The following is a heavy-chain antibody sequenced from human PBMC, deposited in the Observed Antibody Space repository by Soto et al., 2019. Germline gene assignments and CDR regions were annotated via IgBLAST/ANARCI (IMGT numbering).Heavy chain of an antibody. D-gene: IGHD5-12*01. CDR1: GFTFSSYA. CDR3: AKEGLNIVATIEGLGYFDY. J-gene: IGHJ4*02. V-gene: IGHV3-23*01. CDR2: ISGSGGST. Sequence: GGSLRLSCAASGFTFSSYAMSWVRQAPGKGLEWVSAISGSGGSTYYADSVKGRFTISRDNSKNTLYLQMNSLRAEDTAVYYCAKEGLNIVATIEGLGYFDYWGQGTLVTVSS.